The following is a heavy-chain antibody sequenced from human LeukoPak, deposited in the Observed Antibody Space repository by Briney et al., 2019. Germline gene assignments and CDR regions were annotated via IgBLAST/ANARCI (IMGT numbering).Heavy chain of an antibody. CDR2: IYYSGST. D-gene: IGHD5-12*01. CDR3: ARGAATIPGVDAFDI. V-gene: IGHV4-39*07. J-gene: IGHJ3*02. CDR1: GGSISSSSYY. Sequence: PSETLSLTCTVSGGSISSSSYYWGWIRQPPGKGLEWIGSIYYSGSTYYNPSLKSRVTISVDTSKNQFSLKLSSVTAADTAVYYCARGAATIPGVDAFDIWGQGTMVTVSS.